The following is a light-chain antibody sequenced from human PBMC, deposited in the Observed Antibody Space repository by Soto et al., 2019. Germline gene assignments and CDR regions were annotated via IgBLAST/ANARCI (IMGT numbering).Light chain of an antibody. J-gene: IGLJ1*01. Sequence: QSALTQPASVSGSPGQSITISCTGTSSDVGGYDYVSWYQQHPDKAPKLIIYEVNNRPSGVSHPFSASKSVNTATLTISGLQAEDEADYYCSSHTSSNTRVFGTGTKVTVL. CDR1: SSDVGGYDY. CDR3: SSHTSSNTRV. V-gene: IGLV2-14*03. CDR2: EVN.